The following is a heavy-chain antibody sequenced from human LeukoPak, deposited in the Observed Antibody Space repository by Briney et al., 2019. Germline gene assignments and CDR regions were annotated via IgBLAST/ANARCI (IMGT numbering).Heavy chain of an antibody. D-gene: IGHD3-10*01. CDR2: IYYSGST. J-gene: IGHJ4*02. CDR1: GGSISSYY. Sequence: SETLSLTCTVSGGSISSYYWSWIRQPPGKGLEWIGYIYYSGSTNYNPSLKSRVTISVDTSKNQFSLKPSSVTAADTAVYYCARRGYYGSGSYIDYWGQGTLVTVSS. V-gene: IGHV4-59*08. CDR3: ARRGYYGSGSYIDY.